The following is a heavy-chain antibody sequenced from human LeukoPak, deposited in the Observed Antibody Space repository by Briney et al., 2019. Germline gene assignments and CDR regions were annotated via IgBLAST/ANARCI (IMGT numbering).Heavy chain of an antibody. Sequence: SETLSLTCTVSGGSISSHYWSWIRQPPGKGLEWIGYIYYSGSTNYNPFLKSRVTISVDTSKNQFSLKLSSVTAADTAVYYCARSCSGGSCYSRKNNNNWLDPWGQGTLVTVSS. J-gene: IGHJ5*02. V-gene: IGHV4-59*11. CDR2: IYYSGST. CDR3: ARSCSGGSCYSRKNNNNWLDP. CDR1: GGSISSHY. D-gene: IGHD2-15*01.